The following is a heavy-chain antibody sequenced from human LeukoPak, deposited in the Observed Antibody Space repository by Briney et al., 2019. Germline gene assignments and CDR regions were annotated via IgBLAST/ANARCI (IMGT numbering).Heavy chain of an antibody. J-gene: IGHJ3*02. CDR3: AKGSFADPFDI. V-gene: IGHV3-23*01. CDR1: GFTFSNYA. Sequence: PGGSLRLSCAASGFTFSNYAMSWVRRAPGKGLEWVSAISGSGSSTYYADSVKGRLTISRDNSKNTLYLQMNSLRAEDTAVYYCAKGSFADPFDIWGQGIMVTVSS. CDR2: ISGSGSST. D-gene: IGHD3-10*01.